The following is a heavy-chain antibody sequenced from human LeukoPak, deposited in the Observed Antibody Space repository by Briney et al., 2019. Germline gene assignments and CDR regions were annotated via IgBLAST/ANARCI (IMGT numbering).Heavy chain of an antibody. CDR2: IRSNAYGGTT. J-gene: IGHJ3*02. CDR1: GFTFGDYA. V-gene: IGHV3-49*04. D-gene: IGHD1-26*01. CDR3: TRESSYYAFDI. Sequence: GGSLRLSCTASGFTFGDYAMSWVRQAPGKGLEWVGFIRSNAYGGTTEYAASVKGRFTISRDDSKSIAYLQMNSLKTEDTAVYYCTRESSYYAFDIWGQGTMVTVSS.